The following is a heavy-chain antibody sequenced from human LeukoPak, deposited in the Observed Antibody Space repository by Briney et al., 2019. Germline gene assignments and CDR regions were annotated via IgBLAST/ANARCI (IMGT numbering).Heavy chain of an antibody. Sequence: SETLSLTCTASGGSISSYYWSWIRQPAGKGLEWIGRIYSSGNTIYNPALKSRVTMSVDTSNNQFSLKLGSVTAADTAVYYCARGHYDILTGYLSFFDYWGQGTLVTVSS. CDR2: IYSSGNT. J-gene: IGHJ4*02. D-gene: IGHD3-9*01. CDR1: GGSISSYY. CDR3: ARGHYDILTGYLSFFDY. V-gene: IGHV4-4*07.